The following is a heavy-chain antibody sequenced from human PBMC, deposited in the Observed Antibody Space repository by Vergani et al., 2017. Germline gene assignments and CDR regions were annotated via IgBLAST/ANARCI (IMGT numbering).Heavy chain of an antibody. Sequence: QVQLVQSGAEVKKPGASVKVSCKASGYTFTSYAMHWVRQAPGQRLEWMGWINAGNGNTKYSQKFQGRVTITRDTSASTAYMELSSLRSEDTAVYYCACNSGYYGSGSYYNMGYYYYYGMDVWGQGTTVTVSS. CDR2: INAGNGNT. CDR1: GYTFTSYA. CDR3: ACNSGYYGSGSYYNMGYYYYYGMDV. V-gene: IGHV1-3*01. J-gene: IGHJ6*02. D-gene: IGHD3-10*01.